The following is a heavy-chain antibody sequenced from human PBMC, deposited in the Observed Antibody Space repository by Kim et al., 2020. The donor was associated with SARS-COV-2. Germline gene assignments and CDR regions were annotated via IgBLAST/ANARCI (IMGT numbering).Heavy chain of an antibody. CDR3: ARGTSEMHNYYYGLDV. J-gene: IGHJ6*01. CDR1: GFTFSDHY. Sequence: GGSLRLSCAASGFTFSDHYMDWVRQAPGMGLEWVGRARNRAKSYTTEYAASVKGRFTVSRDETKNSLYLQMNSLKTEDTAVYYCARGTSEMHNYYYGLDV. V-gene: IGHV3-72*01. D-gene: IGHD2-21*01. CDR2: ARNRAKSYTT.